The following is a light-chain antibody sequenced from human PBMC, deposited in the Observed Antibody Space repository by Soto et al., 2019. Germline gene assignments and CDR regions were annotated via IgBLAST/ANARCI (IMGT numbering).Light chain of an antibody. CDR1: SSNIGSNS. CDR3: AAWDDSLNRPRV. V-gene: IGLV1-44*01. J-gene: IGLJ1*01. CDR2: SDN. Sequence: QSVLTQLPSASGAPGQRVTISCSGTSSNIGSNSVSWYQHFPGTAPKVLIYSDNQRPSGVPDRFSGSKSGTSASLTISGLQPEDEADYFCAAWDDSLNRPRVFGTGTKLTVL.